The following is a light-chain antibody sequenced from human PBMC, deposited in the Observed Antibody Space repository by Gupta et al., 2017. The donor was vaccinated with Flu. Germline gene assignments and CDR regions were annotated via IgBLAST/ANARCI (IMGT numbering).Light chain of an antibody. Sequence: DIVMTQSPDSLAVSLGERATINCKSSRSVYTSNNKDSLALYQQKPGQPPKLLIYWASTRDSGVPDRFSGSGAGTDFTLTISSLQAEDVAVYYGQQYSTTPQTFGQGTKVQIK. J-gene: IGKJ1*01. CDR1: RSVYTSNNKDS. V-gene: IGKV4-1*01. CDR2: WAS. CDR3: QQYSTTPQT.